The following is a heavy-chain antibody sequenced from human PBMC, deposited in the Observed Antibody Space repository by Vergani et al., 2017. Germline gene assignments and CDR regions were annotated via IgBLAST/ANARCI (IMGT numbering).Heavy chain of an antibody. D-gene: IGHD6-6*01. CDR3: AKDLGTSSGGGWFDP. V-gene: IGHV3-9*02. CDR1: GFTSAGYA. CDR2: ISWNSNSI. Sequence: EVQLEESGGGLVLPGRSLRLSCVASGFTSAGYAMHWVRQAPGKGLEWVSGISWNSNSIGYADSLKGRFTISRDNAKNSLYLQMNILRAEDTALYYCAKDLGTSSGGGWFDPWGQGTLVNVSS. J-gene: IGHJ5*02.